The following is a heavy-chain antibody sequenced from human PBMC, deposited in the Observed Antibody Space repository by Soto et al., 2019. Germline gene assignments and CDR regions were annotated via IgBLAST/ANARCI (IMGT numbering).Heavy chain of an antibody. Sequence: ASVKVYCKASGYTFTSYAMHWVRQAPGQRLEWMGWINAGNGNTKYSQKFQGRVTITRDTSASTAYMELSSLRSEDTAAYYCARASSKLPADAFDIWGQAIILTLS. V-gene: IGHV1-3*01. J-gene: IGHJ3*02. CDR3: ARASSKLPADAFDI. CDR2: INAGNGNT. D-gene: IGHD2-2*01. CDR1: GYTFTSYA.